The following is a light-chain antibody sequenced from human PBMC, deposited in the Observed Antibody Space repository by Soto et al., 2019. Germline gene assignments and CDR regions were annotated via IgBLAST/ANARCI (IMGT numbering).Light chain of an antibody. Sequence: EVEMTQSPATLSVSPGERATLSCRASQSVSNNYLAWYQQKPGQAPRLLIYGASTRATGIPARFSGSGSGTEFTLTISSLQSEDFAVYYCQQYNNWPRTFAQGTKVDI. CDR1: QSVSNN. V-gene: IGKV3-15*01. CDR2: GAS. J-gene: IGKJ1*01. CDR3: QQYNNWPRT.